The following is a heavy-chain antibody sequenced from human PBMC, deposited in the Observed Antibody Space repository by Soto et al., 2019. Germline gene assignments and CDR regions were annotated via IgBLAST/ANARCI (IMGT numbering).Heavy chain of an antibody. J-gene: IGHJ5*02. CDR1: GGSFSRYY. CDR2: INHSGRT. D-gene: IGHD5-12*01. Sequence: PSETLSLTCDVYGGSFSRYYWNWIRQPPGKGLEWLGEINHSGRTNYNPSLESRVTISLDTSKTQFSLKLTSVTAADTAVYYCARGEGRLVGTWFDPWGQGTLVTVSS. CDR3: ARGEGRLVGTWFDP. V-gene: IGHV4-34*01.